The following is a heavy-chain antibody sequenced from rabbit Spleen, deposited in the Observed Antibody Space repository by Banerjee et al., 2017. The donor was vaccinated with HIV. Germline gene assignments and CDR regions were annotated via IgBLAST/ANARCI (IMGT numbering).Heavy chain of an antibody. V-gene: IGHV1S45*01. Sequence: EQLLESGGGLVKPEGSLKLSCTASGFSFSNKAVMCWVRQAPGKGLEWIACIYAGNSGNTYSASWAKGRFTISKTSSTTVTLRMTSLTAADTATYFCARDTGTSFSTYGMDLWGQGTLVTVS. D-gene: IGHD8-1*01. CDR2: IYAGNSGNT. J-gene: IGHJ6*01. CDR1: GFSFSNKAV. CDR3: ARDTGTSFSTYGMDL.